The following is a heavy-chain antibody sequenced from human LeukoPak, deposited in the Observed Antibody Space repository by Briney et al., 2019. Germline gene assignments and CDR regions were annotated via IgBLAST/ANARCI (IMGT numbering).Heavy chain of an antibody. D-gene: IGHD2/OR15-2a*01. CDR2: ISGSGGST. Sequence: GGSLRLSCVASGFTFSRDWMSWVRQAPGKGLEWVSAISGSGGSTYYADSVKGRFTISRDNSKNTLYLQMNSLRAEDTAVYYCAKDPPFWLDSGLPGYWGQGTLVTVSS. V-gene: IGHV3-23*01. J-gene: IGHJ4*02. CDR3: AKDPPFWLDSGLPGY. CDR1: GFTFSRDW.